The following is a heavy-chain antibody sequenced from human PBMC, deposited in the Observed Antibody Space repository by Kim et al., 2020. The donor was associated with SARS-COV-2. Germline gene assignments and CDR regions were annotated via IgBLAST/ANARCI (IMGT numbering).Heavy chain of an antibody. CDR2: IYYSGST. D-gene: IGHD6-19*01. V-gene: IGHV4-39*07. J-gene: IGHJ4*02. CDR1: GGSISSSSYY. CDR3: ARDLRPSSGRGY. Sequence: SETLSLTCTVSGGSISSSSYYWGWIRQPPGKGLEWIGSIYYSGSTYYNPSLKSRVTISVDTSKNQFSLKLSSVTAADTAVYYCARDLRPSSGRGYWGQGTLVTVSS.